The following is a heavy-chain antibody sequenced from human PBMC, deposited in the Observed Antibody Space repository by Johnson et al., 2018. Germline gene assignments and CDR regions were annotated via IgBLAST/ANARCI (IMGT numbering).Heavy chain of an antibody. D-gene: IGHD6-6*01. CDR1: GFTFSSYG. Sequence: QVQLVESGGGVVQPGRSLRLSCAASGFTFSSYGMHWVRQAPGKGLEWVAVIWYDGSNKYYADSVKGRFTISRDNSKNTLYLQMNSLGAEDTAVYYCARGKGSSGYYYGMDVLGQGTTVTVSS. V-gene: IGHV3-33*01. CDR3: ARGKGSSGYYYGMDV. CDR2: IWYDGSNK. J-gene: IGHJ6*02.